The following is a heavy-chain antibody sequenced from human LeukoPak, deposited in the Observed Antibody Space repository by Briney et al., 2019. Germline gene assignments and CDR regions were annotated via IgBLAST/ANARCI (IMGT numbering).Heavy chain of an antibody. V-gene: IGHV4-61*02. Sequence: SQTLSLTCTVSGGSISRGSYYWTWIRQPAGRGLEWIGRISSSGSTNYNPSLKSRVSISVDTSKNQFSLKVSSVTAADTAVYYCARDHPTPNAGHMDVWGKGTTVTVSS. CDR2: ISSSGST. J-gene: IGHJ6*03. CDR3: ARDHPTPNAGHMDV. D-gene: IGHD2-8*01. CDR1: GGSISRGSYY.